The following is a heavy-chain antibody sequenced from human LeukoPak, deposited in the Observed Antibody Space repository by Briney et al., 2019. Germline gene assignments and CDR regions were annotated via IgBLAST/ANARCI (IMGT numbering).Heavy chain of an antibody. V-gene: IGHV4-4*07. J-gene: IGHJ5*02. CDR1: GASISSYY. Sequence: SETLSLTCTVSGASISSYYWSWIRQPAGKALEWTGRIYVTGSTTYNPSLESRVTVSLDTSKNHFSLKLRSVTAADTAVYYCARDSGTTGEVKFDPWGQGTLVTVSS. CDR3: ARDSGTTGEVKFDP. CDR2: IYVTGST. D-gene: IGHD1-7*01.